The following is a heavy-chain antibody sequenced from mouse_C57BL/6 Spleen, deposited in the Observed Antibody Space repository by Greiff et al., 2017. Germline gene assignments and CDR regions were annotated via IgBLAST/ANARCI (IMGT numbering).Heavy chain of an antibody. CDR1: GFSLRTFGMG. J-gene: IGHJ2*01. D-gene: IGHD2-14*01. Sequence: QVTLKESGPGILQPSQTLSLTCSFSGFSLRTFGMGVGWLRQPSGMGLVWLAHICWDDAKYYNHALKSRPTISNDTSKNQVLLKIANVDTAETATYDCARNEYMRAIGDYWGQGTTLTVSS. CDR2: ICWDDAK. CDR3: ARNEYMRAIGDY. V-gene: IGHV8-8*01.